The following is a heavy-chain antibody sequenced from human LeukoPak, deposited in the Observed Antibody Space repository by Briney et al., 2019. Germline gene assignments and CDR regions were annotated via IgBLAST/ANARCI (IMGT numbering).Heavy chain of an antibody. CDR2: IYYSGST. Sequence: SQTLSLTCTVSGGSISSGDYYWSWIRQPPGKGLEWIGYIYYSGSTYYNPSLKSRVTMSVNTSRNQFSLKLSSVTAADTAVYYCARHPSDWYDVRNNWFDXWGQGILVTVSS. CDR3: ARHPSDWYDVRNNWFDX. D-gene: IGHD1-1*01. J-gene: IGHJ5*02. V-gene: IGHV4-30-4*08. CDR1: GGSISSGDYY.